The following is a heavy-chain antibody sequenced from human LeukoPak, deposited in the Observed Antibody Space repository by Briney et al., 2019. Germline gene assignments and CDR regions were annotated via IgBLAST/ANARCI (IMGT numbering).Heavy chain of an antibody. D-gene: IGHD4-11*01. J-gene: IGHJ1*01. CDR2: VSGYNGYT. CDR1: GYNFTNYG. V-gene: IGHV1-18*01. Sequence: VASVKVSCKTSGYNFTNYGISWVRQAPGQGLEWMGWVSGYNGYTNHAQQLQFRVTMTTDSSTSTAYMELRSLRSDDTAVYYCARDKAVTTELTQYFQHWGQGTLVTVSS. CDR3: ARDKAVTTELTQYFQH.